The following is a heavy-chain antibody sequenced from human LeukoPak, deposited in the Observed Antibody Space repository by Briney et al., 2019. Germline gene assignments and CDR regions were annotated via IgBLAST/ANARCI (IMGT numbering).Heavy chain of an antibody. D-gene: IGHD6-13*01. J-gene: IGHJ4*02. CDR3: TYSSSWRGGFY. V-gene: IGHV4-59*04. CDR2: ISYSGST. Sequence: SETLSLTCTVSGGSISSHYWSWIRQPPGKGLEWIGYISYSGSTHYNPSLKSRVTISVDTSKNQFSLKLSSVTAADTAVYYCTYSSSWRGGFYWGQGTLVTVSS. CDR1: GGSISSHY.